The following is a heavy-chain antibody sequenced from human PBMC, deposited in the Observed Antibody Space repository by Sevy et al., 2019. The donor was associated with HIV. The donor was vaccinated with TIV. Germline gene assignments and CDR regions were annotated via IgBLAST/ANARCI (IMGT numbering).Heavy chain of an antibody. J-gene: IGHJ5*02. D-gene: IGHD3-22*01. Sequence: ASVKVSCKASGYTFTGYYMHWVRQAPGQGLEWMGRINPNSGGTNYAQKFQGRVTMTRDTSISTAYMELSRLRSDDTAVYYCARDTPKFYDSRGYRTYNWFDPWGQGTLVTVSS. V-gene: IGHV1-2*06. CDR1: GYTFTGYY. CDR2: INPNSGGT. CDR3: ARDTPKFYDSRGYRTYNWFDP.